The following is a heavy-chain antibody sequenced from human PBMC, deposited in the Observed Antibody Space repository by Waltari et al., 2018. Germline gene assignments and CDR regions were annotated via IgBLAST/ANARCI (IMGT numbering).Heavy chain of an antibody. J-gene: IGHJ4*02. D-gene: IGHD1-26*01. V-gene: IGHV3-30*02. Sequence: QVQLVESGGGVVQPGGSLRLSCAASGFTFSSYGMHWVRTAPGKGLEWVAFIRYDGSNKYYADSVKGRFTISRDNSKNTLYLQMNSLRAEDTAVYYCAKDRLSRGSYYFDYWGQGTLVTVSS. CDR2: IRYDGSNK. CDR3: AKDRLSRGSYYFDY. CDR1: GFTFSSYG.